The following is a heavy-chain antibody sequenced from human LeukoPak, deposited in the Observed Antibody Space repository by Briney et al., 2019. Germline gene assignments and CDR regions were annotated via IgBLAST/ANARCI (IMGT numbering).Heavy chain of an antibody. J-gene: IGHJ4*02. CDR3: ARRLSYGGFDY. CDR1: GYSFTTYW. V-gene: IGHV5-51*01. Sequence: GESLKISCRGSGYSFTTYWIGWVRQMPGKGLEWMGIIYPGDSYTMYSPSFQGHVTISADKSISTAYLQWNSLKASDTAIYYCARRLSYGGFDYWGQGTLVTVSS. D-gene: IGHD2-15*01. CDR2: IYPGDSYT.